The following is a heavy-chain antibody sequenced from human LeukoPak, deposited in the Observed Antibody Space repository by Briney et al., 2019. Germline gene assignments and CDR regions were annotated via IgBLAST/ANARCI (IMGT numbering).Heavy chain of an antibody. CDR3: ARTVRRYYYMDV. CDR2: IYYSGST. Sequence: ASETLSLTCTVSGGSISSGGYYWSWIRQHPGKGLEWIGYIYYSGSTYYNPSLKSRVTISVDTPKNQFSLKLSSVTAADTAVYYCARTVRRYYYMDVWGKGTTVTVSS. D-gene: IGHD4-17*01. CDR1: GGSISSGGYY. J-gene: IGHJ6*03. V-gene: IGHV4-31*03.